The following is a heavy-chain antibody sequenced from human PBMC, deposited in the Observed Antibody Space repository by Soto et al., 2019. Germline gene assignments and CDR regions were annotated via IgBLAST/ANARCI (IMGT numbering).Heavy chain of an antibody. CDR3: ARATAGPLDY. J-gene: IGHJ4*02. D-gene: IGHD1-1*01. CDR1: GYTFTSYA. Sequence: ASVKVSSKASGYTFTSYAMHWVRQAPGQRLEWMGWINAGNGNTKYSQKFQGRGTITRDTSASTAYMELSSLRSDDTTVYYCARATAGPLDYWGQGTLVTVSS. CDR2: INAGNGNT. V-gene: IGHV1-3*01.